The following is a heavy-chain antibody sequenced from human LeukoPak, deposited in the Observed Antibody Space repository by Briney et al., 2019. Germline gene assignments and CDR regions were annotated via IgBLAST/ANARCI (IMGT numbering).Heavy chain of an antibody. CDR3: ASGSGIDAFDI. V-gene: IGHV3-53*04. CDR1: GFTVSSNY. D-gene: IGHD1-1*01. CDR2: IYSGGST. Sequence: GGSLRLSCAASGFTVSSNYMSWVRQAPGKGLEWVSVIYSGGSTYYADSVKGRFTISRHNSKNTLYLQMNSLRVEDTAVYYCASGSGIDAFDIWGQGTMVTVSS. J-gene: IGHJ3*02.